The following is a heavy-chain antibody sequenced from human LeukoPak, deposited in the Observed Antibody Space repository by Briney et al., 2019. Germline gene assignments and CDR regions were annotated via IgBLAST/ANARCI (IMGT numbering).Heavy chain of an antibody. D-gene: IGHD2-21*02. V-gene: IGHV3-23*01. CDR3: ATIVVVTAIGDY. Sequence: AGGSLRLSRAASGFTFSSYAMSWVRQAPGKGLEWVSSLTASGGSTYYADSVKGRFTISRDNSKNTLYLQMNSLRAEDTAVYYCATIVVVTAIGDYCGQGTLVTVSS. CDR2: LTASGGST. J-gene: IGHJ4*02. CDR1: GFTFSSYA.